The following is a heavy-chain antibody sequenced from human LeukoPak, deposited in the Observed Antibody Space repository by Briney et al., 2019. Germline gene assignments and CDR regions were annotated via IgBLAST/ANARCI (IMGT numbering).Heavy chain of an antibody. CDR2: IRSKAYGGTT. CDR1: GFTFGDHA. Sequence: GGSLRLSCSTFGFTFGDHAMGWVRQAPGKGLEWIGFIRSKAYGGTTEYAASVSGRFTISREDSKSVAYLQMNSLKTEDTAVYFCARGLIHLWLHSGMDVWGQGTTVTVSS. V-gene: IGHV3-49*04. CDR3: ARGLIHLWLHSGMDV. J-gene: IGHJ6*02. D-gene: IGHD5-18*01.